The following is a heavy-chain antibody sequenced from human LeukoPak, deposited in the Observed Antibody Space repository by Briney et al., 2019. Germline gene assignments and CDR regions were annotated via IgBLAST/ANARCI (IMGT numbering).Heavy chain of an antibody. CDR1: GFTFSSYA. D-gene: IGHD5-18*01. CDR3: AKGDGYSYGFCKDY. Sequence: GGSLRLSCAASGFTFSSYAMSWVRQPPGKGLEWVSAISGSGGTTYSADSVKGRFTISRDNSKNTLYLQMNSQRAQDTAVYYCAKGDGYSYGFCKDYWGKGTLVTVSS. J-gene: IGHJ4*02. CDR2: ISGSGGTT. V-gene: IGHV3-23*01.